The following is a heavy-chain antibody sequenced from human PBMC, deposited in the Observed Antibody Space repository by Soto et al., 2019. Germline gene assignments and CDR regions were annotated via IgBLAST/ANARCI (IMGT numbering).Heavy chain of an antibody. Sequence: ASVKVSCKASGGTFSSYAISWVRQAPGQGLEWMGGIIPIFGTANYARKFQGRVTITADESTSTAYMELSSLRSEDTAVYYCARDLGRYFAWLLYGDYYSGMDVWGQGTTVTVSS. CDR3: ARDLGRYFAWLLYGDYYSGMDV. CDR1: GGTFSSYA. D-gene: IGHD3-9*01. CDR2: IIPIFGTA. J-gene: IGHJ6*02. V-gene: IGHV1-69*13.